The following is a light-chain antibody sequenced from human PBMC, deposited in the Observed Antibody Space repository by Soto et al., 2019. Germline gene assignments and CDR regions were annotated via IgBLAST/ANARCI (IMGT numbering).Light chain of an antibody. J-gene: IGLJ1*01. CDR2: RNS. CDR1: ASTIGRNY. V-gene: IGLV1-47*01. CDR3: AAWDDNLSGLYV. Sequence: QSVLTQSPLASGTPGQRVTISCYGSASTIGRNYVYWYQQLPGTAPKLLIYRNSQRPSGVPDRFSGSKSGTSASLAISGLRSEDEADYYCAAWDDNLSGLYVFGAGTKGTVL.